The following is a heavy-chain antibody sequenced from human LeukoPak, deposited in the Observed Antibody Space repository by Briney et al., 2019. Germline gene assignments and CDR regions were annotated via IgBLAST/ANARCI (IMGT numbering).Heavy chain of an antibody. CDR3: ARQDSDAFDI. CDR1: GGSISSYY. CDR2: IYSSVST. J-gene: IGHJ3*02. V-gene: IGHV4-59*08. Sequence: PETLSLTCTVSGGSISSYYWSWLRQPPGKGLEWIGYIYSSVSTNYNPSLKSRVTISVDTSKNQFSLKLSSVTAADTAVYYCARQDSDAFDIWGQGTMVTVSS.